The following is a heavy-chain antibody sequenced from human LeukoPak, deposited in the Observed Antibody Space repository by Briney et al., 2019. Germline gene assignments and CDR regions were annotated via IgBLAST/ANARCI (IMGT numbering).Heavy chain of an antibody. J-gene: IGHJ4*02. D-gene: IGHD3-22*01. CDR1: GYTFTGYY. CDR3: ARVMRHYYDSSGRTTDY. CDR2: INPNSGGT. V-gene: IGHV1-2*02. Sequence: APVKVSCKASGYTFTGYYMHWVRQAPGQGLEWMGWINPNSGGTNYAQKFQGRVTMTRDTSISTAYMELSRLRSDDTAVYYCARVMRHYYDSSGRTTDYWGQGTLVTVSS.